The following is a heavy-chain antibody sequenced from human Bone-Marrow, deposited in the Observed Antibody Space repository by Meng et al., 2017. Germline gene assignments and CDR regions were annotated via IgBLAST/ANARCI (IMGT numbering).Heavy chain of an antibody. CDR3: AREDSSSWSSPVNWFDP. Sequence: HRQLRETGPRLGKPSGTRSRICTVSGGSGRSMVYYWRWIRQPPGKGLEWIGSIYYSGSTYYNPSLKSRVTISVDTSKNQFSLKLSSVTAADTAVYYCAREDSSSWSSPVNWFDPWGQGTLVTVSS. CDR2: IYYSGST. CDR1: GGSGRSMVYY. V-gene: IGHV4-39*07. D-gene: IGHD6-13*01. J-gene: IGHJ5*02.